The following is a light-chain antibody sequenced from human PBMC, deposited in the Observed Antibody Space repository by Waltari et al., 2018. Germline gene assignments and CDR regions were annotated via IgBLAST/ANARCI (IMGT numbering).Light chain of an antibody. CDR3: QKYGTLPAT. V-gene: IGKV3-20*01. CDR1: QSVSRI. Sequence: EIVLTQSPGTLSLSPGERATLSCRASQSVSRILAWYQQKPGQTPRLLIYDESIRATGIPDRFSGSGSGTYFRLTISRLEPEDFAVYYCQKYGTLPATFGQGTKVEIK. J-gene: IGKJ1*01. CDR2: DES.